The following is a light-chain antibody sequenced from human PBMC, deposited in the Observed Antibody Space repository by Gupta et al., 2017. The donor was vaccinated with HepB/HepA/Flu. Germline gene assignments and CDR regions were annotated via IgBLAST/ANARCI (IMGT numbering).Light chain of an antibody. J-gene: IGKJ4*01. Sequence: EIALTQSPATLSLSPGERATLSCRASQSVSSYLAWYQQKPGQAPRLLIYDASNMATGIPARFSGSGSGTDFTLTSISLEPEDFAVYYCQQRSNWLTFGGGTKVEIK. V-gene: IGKV3-11*01. CDR3: QQRSNWLT. CDR2: DAS. CDR1: QSVSSY.